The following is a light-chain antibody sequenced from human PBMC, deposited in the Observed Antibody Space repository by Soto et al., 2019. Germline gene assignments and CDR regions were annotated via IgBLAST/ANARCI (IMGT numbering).Light chain of an antibody. Sequence: EIVMTQSPATLSVSPGERATLSCRASQSVSTDLAWYQQKPGQAPRRLIYGASTRATGIPARFSGSGSGTEFTLTINSPLSEDLAVYYCHQYNDWPRFTFGPGTKVEIK. CDR3: HQYNDWPRFT. V-gene: IGKV3-15*01. CDR2: GAS. CDR1: QSVSTD. J-gene: IGKJ3*01.